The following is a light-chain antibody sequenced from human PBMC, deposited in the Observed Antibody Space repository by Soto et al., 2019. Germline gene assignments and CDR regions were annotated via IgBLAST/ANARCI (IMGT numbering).Light chain of an antibody. CDR2: GAS. CDR1: QSVSSNY. Sequence: EIVLTQFPGTLSLSPGERATLSCTASQSVSSNYLAWYQQKPGQAPRLLIYGASTRASGIPGRFSGSASDTHFTLTISRLEPEDFAVYYCQQYGSSPRTFGQGTKVEI. CDR3: QQYGSSPRT. V-gene: IGKV3-20*01. J-gene: IGKJ1*01.